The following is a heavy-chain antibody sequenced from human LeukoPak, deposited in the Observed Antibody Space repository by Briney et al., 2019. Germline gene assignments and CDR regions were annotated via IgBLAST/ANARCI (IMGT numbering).Heavy chain of an antibody. J-gene: IGHJ4*02. CDR1: GGTFSSYA. D-gene: IGHD3-22*01. Sequence: ASVKVSCKASGGTFSSYAISWVRQAPGQGLEWMGGIIPIFGTANYAQKFQGRVTITADKSTSTAYMELSSLRSEDTAVYYCAREGIRYYYDSSGYRYDYWGQGTLVTVSS. CDR2: IIPIFGTA. CDR3: AREGIRYYYDSSGYRYDY. V-gene: IGHV1-69*06.